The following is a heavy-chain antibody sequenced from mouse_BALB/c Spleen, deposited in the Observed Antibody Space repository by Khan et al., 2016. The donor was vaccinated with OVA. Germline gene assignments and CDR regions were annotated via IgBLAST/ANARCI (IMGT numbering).Heavy chain of an antibody. CDR2: VWGDGNT. CDR1: GFSLTNYG. V-gene: IGHV2-3*01. CDR3: AKFYYGGVSNWYFDV. J-gene: IGHJ1*01. D-gene: IGHD1-1*02. Sequence: QVQLKQSGPGLVAPSQSLSITCTVSGFSLTNYGVSWVRQPPGKGLEWLGVVWGDGNTNYHSALRSRLSISKDNSKSQVFLNLNSLQTDDTATYYCAKFYYGGVSNWYFDVWGAGTTVTVSS.